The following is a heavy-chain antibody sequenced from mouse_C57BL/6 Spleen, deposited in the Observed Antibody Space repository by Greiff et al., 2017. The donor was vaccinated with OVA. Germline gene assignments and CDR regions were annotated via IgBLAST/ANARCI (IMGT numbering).Heavy chain of an antibody. V-gene: IGHV1-55*01. Sequence: VQLQQPGAELVKPGASVKMSCKASGYTFTSYWITWVKQRPGQGLEWIGDIYPGSGSTNYNEKFKSKATLTVDTPSSTAYMQLSSLTSEDSAVYYCARTFITTVVADYWGQGTTLTVSS. CDR3: ARTFITTVVADY. D-gene: IGHD1-1*01. CDR2: IYPGSGST. CDR1: GYTFTSYW. J-gene: IGHJ2*01.